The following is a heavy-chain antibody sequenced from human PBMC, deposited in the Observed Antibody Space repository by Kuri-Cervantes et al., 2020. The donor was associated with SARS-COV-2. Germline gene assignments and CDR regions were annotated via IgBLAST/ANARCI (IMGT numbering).Heavy chain of an antibody. CDR2: IWYDGSNK. D-gene: IGHD3-3*01. CDR3: AREDSQYYDFWSGYYTGRPVSYGMDV. V-gene: IGHV3-33*01. Sequence: GESLKISCAASGFTLSSYGMHWVRQAPGKGLEWVAVIWYDGSNKYYADSVKGRFTISRDNSKNTLYLQMSSLRAEDTAVYYCAREDSQYYDFWSGYYTGRPVSYGMDVWGQGTTVTVSS. CDR1: GFTLSSYG. J-gene: IGHJ6*02.